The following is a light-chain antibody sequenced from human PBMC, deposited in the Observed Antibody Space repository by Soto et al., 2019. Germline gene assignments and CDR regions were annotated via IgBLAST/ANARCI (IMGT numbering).Light chain of an antibody. V-gene: IGKV3-20*01. CDR3: QQDGSSPLLT. CDR1: QSVSSNY. Sequence: EIVLTQSPGTLSLSPGERATLSCRASQSVSSNYLAWYQQKPGQAPRLLIYGTSSRATGIPDRFSGSGSGTDCTLTISRLEPEDFAVYDCQQDGSSPLLTFGGGTKVEI. J-gene: IGKJ4*01. CDR2: GTS.